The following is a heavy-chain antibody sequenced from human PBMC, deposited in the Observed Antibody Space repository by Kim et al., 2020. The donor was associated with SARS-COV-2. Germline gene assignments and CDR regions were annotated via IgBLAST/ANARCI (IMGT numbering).Heavy chain of an antibody. Sequence: AQKFQGRVTITADKSTSTAYMELSSLRSEDTAVYYCARGEEMATTNWFDPWGQGTLVTVSS. J-gene: IGHJ5*02. V-gene: IGHV1-69*04. D-gene: IGHD5-12*01. CDR3: ARGEEMATTNWFDP.